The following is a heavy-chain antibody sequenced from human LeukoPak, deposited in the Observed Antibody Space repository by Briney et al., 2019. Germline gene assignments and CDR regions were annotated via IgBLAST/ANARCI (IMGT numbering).Heavy chain of an antibody. CDR3: ASGGHLDY. D-gene: IGHD3-16*01. V-gene: IGHV3-7*03. CDR2: INQDGSEK. J-gene: IGHJ4*02. Sequence: GGSLRLSCAASGITFSRFWMSWVRQAPGKGLQWVANINQDGSEKHYVDSVKGRFTISRGNAENSLYLRMNSLRAEDTAVYYCASGGHLDYWGQGALVTVAS. CDR1: GITFSRFW.